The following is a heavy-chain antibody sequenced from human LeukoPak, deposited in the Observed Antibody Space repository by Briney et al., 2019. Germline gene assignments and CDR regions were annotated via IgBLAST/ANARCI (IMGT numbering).Heavy chain of an antibody. V-gene: IGHV3-23*01. D-gene: IGHD2-8*01. J-gene: IGHJ4*02. CDR2: ITFSGRTA. Sequence: PWGSLRLSCLASGFTFSNYAMSWVPQAPGKGLEWGSGITFSGRTAYYADSAKGGFSISRDNFKNTLYLQMNSLRAEDTAVYYCAKRGCDANGCPYYFDYWGQGTL. CDR3: AKRGCDANGCPYYFDY. CDR1: GFTFSNYA.